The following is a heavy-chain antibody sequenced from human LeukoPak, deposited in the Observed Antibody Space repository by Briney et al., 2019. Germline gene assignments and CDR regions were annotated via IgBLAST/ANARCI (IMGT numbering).Heavy chain of an antibody. CDR1: GGSFSGYY. Sequence: SETLSLTCAVYGGSFSGYYWSWIRQPPGKGLEWIGEINHGGSTNYNPSLKSRVTISVDTSKNQFSLKLSSVTAADTAVYYCARGHTPPAYSSGWYGYYYYGMDVWGQGTTVTVSS. CDR2: INHGGST. CDR3: ARGHTPPAYSSGWYGYYYYGMDV. J-gene: IGHJ6*02. V-gene: IGHV4-34*01. D-gene: IGHD6-19*01.